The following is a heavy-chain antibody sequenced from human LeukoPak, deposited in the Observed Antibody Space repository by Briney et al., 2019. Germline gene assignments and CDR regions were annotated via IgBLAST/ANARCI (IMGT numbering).Heavy chain of an antibody. Sequence: GGSLRLSCAASGFTFSSYAMGWVRQAPGKGLEWVSAISGSGGSTYYADSVKGRFTISRDNSKNTLYLQMNSLRAEDTAVYYCAKGGMVRGVQDYWGQGTLVTVSS. V-gene: IGHV3-23*01. J-gene: IGHJ4*02. CDR3: AKGGMVRGVQDY. CDR2: ISGSGGST. CDR1: GFTFSSYA. D-gene: IGHD3-10*01.